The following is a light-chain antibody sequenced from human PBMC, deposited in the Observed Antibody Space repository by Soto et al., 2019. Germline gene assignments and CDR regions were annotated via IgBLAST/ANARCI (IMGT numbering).Light chain of an antibody. CDR2: AAC. J-gene: IGKJ1*01. CDR3: QQYGSSPGT. Sequence: EIVLTQSPGTLSLSPGERATLSCRASQSVSSSYLAWYQQKPGQAPRLLIYAACSRATGIPDRFSGSGSGTDFTLTISRLEPEDFAVYYCQQYGSSPGTFGQGTKVDIK. CDR1: QSVSSSY. V-gene: IGKV3-20*01.